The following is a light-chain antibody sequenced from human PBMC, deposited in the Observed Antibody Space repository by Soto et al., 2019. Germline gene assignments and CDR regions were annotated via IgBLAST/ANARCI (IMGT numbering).Light chain of an antibody. CDR1: QSVSSNN. J-gene: IGKJ1*01. Sequence: EIVLTQSPGNLSLSAGERATLSCRASQSVSSNNLVWYQQKPGQAPRLLIYGASYRAAGIPDRFSGSVSGTDFTITISRLENEDCALYYCQQYGSSTWTFGQGTKVDIK. V-gene: IGKV3-20*01. CDR2: GAS. CDR3: QQYGSSTWT.